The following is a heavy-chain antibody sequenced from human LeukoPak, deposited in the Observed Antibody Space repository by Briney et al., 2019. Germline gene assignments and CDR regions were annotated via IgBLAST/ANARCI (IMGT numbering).Heavy chain of an antibody. D-gene: IGHD2-8*02. Sequence: GGSLRLSCAASGFTFSSYGMHWVRQAPGKGLEWVAVISYDGSNKYYADSVKGQFTVSRDDSRDTLFLQMNRLSVDDTAIYYCTKAPLRSCSGAFCYPFDYWGQGTLVSVSS. J-gene: IGHJ4*02. CDR2: ISYDGSNK. CDR3: TKAPLRSCSGAFCYPFDY. V-gene: IGHV3-30*18. CDR1: GFTFSSYG.